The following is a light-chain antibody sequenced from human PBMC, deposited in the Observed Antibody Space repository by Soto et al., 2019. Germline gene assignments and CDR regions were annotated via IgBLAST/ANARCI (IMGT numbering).Light chain of an antibody. Sequence: DTVMTQTPGTLSVSPGERVTLSCRASQSVTSNLAWYSQKPGQAPRLLIYGASTRATGIPARFSGSGSGKEFTLTISGLQSEDFGVYYCHQYNNWPPWTFGQGTKVEIK. CDR2: GAS. CDR3: HQYNNWPPWT. CDR1: QSVTSN. V-gene: IGKV3-15*01. J-gene: IGKJ1*01.